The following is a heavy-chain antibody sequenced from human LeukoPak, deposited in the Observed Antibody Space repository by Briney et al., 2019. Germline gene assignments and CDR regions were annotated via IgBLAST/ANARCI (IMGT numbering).Heavy chain of an antibody. V-gene: IGHV3-74*01. D-gene: IGHD2-15*01. CDR1: GLTFVKHY. J-gene: IGHJ4*02. CDR3: GSSKDGYIDY. CDR2: ISTDGTTA. Sequence: GGSLRLSCAASGLTFVKHYLHWVRQAPGTGLLWVSRISTDGTTALYADSVRGRFTISRDNAKNTLYLQMNSLRGGDTAVYYCGSSKDGYIDYWGQGTLVTVSS.